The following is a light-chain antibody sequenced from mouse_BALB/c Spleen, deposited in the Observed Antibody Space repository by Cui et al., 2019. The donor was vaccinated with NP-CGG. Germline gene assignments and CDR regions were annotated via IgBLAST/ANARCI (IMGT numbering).Light chain of an antibody. CDR3: ALWYSNHWV. CDR1: TGAVTTSNY. J-gene: IGLJ1*01. CDR2: GTN. V-gene: IGLV1*01. Sequence: QAVVTQESALTPSPGETVTLTCRSSTGAVTTSNYANWVQEKPDHLFNGLIGGTNNRAPGVPARFSGSLIGDKAALTITGAQTEDEAIYFCALWYSNHWVFGGGTKLTVL.